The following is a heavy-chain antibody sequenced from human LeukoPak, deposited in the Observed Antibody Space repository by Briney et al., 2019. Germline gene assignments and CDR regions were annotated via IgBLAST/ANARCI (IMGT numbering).Heavy chain of an antibody. D-gene: IGHD3-22*01. CDR2: IYTSGST. Sequence: SETLSLTCTVSGGSISSGSYYWSWIRQPAGKGLEWIGRIYTSGSTYYNPSLKSRVTISVDTSKNQFSLKLSSVTAADTAVYYCARVSISGYYLEGGFDPWGQGTLVTVSS. V-gene: IGHV4-61*02. J-gene: IGHJ5*02. CDR1: GGSISSGSYY. CDR3: ARVSISGYYLEGGFDP.